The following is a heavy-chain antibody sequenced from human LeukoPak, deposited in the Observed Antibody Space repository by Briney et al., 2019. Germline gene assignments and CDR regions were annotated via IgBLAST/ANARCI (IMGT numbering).Heavy chain of an antibody. CDR2: ISGSGSNT. V-gene: IGHV3-23*01. D-gene: IGHD1-26*01. Sequence: GGSLRLSCAASGFTFSSYAMSWVRQAPGKGLEWVSVISGSGSNTYYADSVKGRFTISRDNSKNTLYLQMNSLRAEDTAVYYCAKDVGKWESLHFFDYWGQGTLVTVSS. CDR1: GFTFSSYA. CDR3: AKDVGKWESLHFFDY. J-gene: IGHJ4*02.